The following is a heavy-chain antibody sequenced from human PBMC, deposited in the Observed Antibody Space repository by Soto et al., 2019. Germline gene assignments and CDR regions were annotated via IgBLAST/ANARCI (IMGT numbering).Heavy chain of an antibody. CDR2: INPNSGGT. J-gene: IGHJ3*02. V-gene: IGHV1-2*04. D-gene: IGHD2-2*01. CDR3: ARDPGYQLLLDAFDI. Sequence: QVQLVQSGAEVKKPGASVKVSCKASGYTFTGYYMHWVRQAPGQGLEWMGWINPNSGGTNYAQKFQVWVTMNRDTSISTAYMERSRLRSDDTAVYYCARDPGYQLLLDAFDIWGQGTMVTVSS. CDR1: GYTFTGYY.